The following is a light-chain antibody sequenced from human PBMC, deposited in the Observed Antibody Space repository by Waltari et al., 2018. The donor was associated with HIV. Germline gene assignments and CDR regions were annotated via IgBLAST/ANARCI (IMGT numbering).Light chain of an antibody. CDR1: QGLRNA. Sequence: AIQFTQSPSSLSASVGARVPITCRASQGLRNAVAWYQQKPGRPPKLLIYDASTLEGGVPSRFSGSMSGTDFNLTIANLQPEDSATYDCQQLRSYPRTFGQGATLEIK. CDR2: DAS. J-gene: IGKJ2*01. CDR3: QQLRSYPRT. V-gene: IGKV1-13*02.